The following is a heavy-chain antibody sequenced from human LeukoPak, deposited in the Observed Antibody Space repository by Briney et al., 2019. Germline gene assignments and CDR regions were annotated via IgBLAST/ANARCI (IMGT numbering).Heavy chain of an antibody. J-gene: IGHJ6*03. D-gene: IGHD5-12*01. CDR3: AKDTVKVTTIRRVPHYMDV. CDR1: GFTFSSYG. V-gene: IGHV3-30*02. CDR2: TRYDGSHE. Sequence: PGGSLRLSCGASGFTFSSYGMHWVRQAPGKGLEWVAFTRYDGSHEYYADSVKGRFTISRDNSKNTLYLQMNRLRAEDTAVYYCAKDTVKVTTIRRVPHYMDVWGKGTTVTVSS.